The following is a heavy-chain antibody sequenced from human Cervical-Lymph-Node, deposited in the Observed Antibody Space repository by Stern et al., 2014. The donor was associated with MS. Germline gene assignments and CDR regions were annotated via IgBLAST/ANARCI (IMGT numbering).Heavy chain of an antibody. Sequence: MQLVQSGGGLIQHGRSLSLSCAASGFTFDDHAMHWVRQAPGKGLEWISGINWNSGDIDYADSVKGRFTISRDNAKNSLYLQMSSLRPEDTALYFCVRDRGASGTYWYFDLWGRGTLVTVSS. J-gene: IGHJ2*01. V-gene: IGHV3-9*01. CDR3: VRDRGASGTYWYFDL. CDR2: INWNSGDI. CDR1: GFTFDDHA. D-gene: IGHD3-16*01.